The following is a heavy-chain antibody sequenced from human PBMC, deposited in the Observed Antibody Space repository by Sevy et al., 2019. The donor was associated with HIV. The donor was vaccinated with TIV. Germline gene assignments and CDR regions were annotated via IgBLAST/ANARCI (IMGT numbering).Heavy chain of an antibody. CDR1: GYTFTGYY. V-gene: IGHV1-2*02. CDR3: VRDDRDGYFDY. J-gene: IGHJ4*02. CDR2: INPDSGGP. Sequence: ASVKGSCKASGYTFTGYYMHWVRQAPGQGLEWMGWINPDSGGPNYAPKFQGRVTLTRDTSISTAYMELSRRKSDDTAVHYCVRDDRDGYFDYWGQGTLVTVSS.